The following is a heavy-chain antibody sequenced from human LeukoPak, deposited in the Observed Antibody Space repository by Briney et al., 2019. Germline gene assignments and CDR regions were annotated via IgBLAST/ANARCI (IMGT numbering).Heavy chain of an antibody. J-gene: IGHJ4*02. CDR2: ISSSGSTI. V-gene: IGHV3-11*04. Sequence: GGSLRLSCAASGFSFSDYYMNWVRQAPGKGLEWVSYISSSGSTIYYADSVKGRFTISRDNAKNSLYLQINSLRAEDTAVYYCARDSYYYDSSGYYLYYFDYWGQGTLVTVSS. CDR3: ARDSYYYDSSGYYLYYFDY. CDR1: GFSFSDYY. D-gene: IGHD3-22*01.